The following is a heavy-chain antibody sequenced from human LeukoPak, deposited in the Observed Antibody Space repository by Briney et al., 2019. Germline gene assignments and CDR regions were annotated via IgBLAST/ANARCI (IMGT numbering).Heavy chain of an antibody. CDR2: ISSSASII. Sequence: GGSLRLSCAASGFTFSDYEMNWVRQAPGKGLEWVSYISSSASIIYYSDSVKGRFTISRDNAKNSLYLQMNSLRAEDTAVYYCARVGATAFFDYWGQGTLVTVSS. D-gene: IGHD1-26*01. J-gene: IGHJ4*02. CDR3: ARVGATAFFDY. CDR1: GFTFSDYE. V-gene: IGHV3-48*03.